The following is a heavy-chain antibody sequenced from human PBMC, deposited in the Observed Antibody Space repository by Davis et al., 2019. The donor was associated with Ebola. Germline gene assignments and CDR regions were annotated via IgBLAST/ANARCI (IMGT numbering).Heavy chain of an antibody. V-gene: IGHV3-74*01. CDR2: INSDGSST. CDR3: ARDLPGQGGLDV. CDR1: GFTFTTYW. Sequence: GESLKISCATSGFTFTTYWMHWVRQAPGKGLVWVSRINSDGSSTNYADSVKGRFTISTDISKNTVDLQMNSLRAEDTAVYYCARDLPGQGGLDVCGQGTTVTVSS. J-gene: IGHJ6*02.